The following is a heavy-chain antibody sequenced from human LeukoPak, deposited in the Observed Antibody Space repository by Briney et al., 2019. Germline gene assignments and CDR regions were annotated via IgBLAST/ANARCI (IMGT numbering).Heavy chain of an antibody. CDR2: ISGSGGST. D-gene: IGHD1-26*01. Sequence: PGGSLRLSCAASGFTFSSYAMSWVRQAPGKGLEWVSAISGSGGSTYYADSVKGRFTISRGNSKNTLYLQMNSLRAEDTAVYYCAKDISGSYFADYYYMDVWGKGTTVTVSS. V-gene: IGHV3-23*01. CDR1: GFTFSSYA. CDR3: AKDISGSYFADYYYMDV. J-gene: IGHJ6*03.